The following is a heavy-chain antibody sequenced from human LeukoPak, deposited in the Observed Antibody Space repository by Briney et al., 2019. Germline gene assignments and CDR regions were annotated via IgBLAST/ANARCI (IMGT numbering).Heavy chain of an antibody. Sequence: SQTLPLTCTVSGGSISSGDYYWSWIRQPPGKGLEWIGYIYYSGGTYYNPSLKSRVTISVDTSKNQFSLKLSSVTAADTAVYYCARDYFGLLWFGDWGQGTLVTVSS. CDR2: IYYSGGT. V-gene: IGHV4-30-4*01. J-gene: IGHJ4*02. D-gene: IGHD3-10*01. CDR3: ARDYFGLLWFGD. CDR1: GGSISSGDYY.